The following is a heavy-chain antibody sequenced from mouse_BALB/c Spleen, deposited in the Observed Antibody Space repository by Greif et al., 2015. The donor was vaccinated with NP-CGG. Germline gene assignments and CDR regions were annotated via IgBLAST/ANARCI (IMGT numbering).Heavy chain of an antibody. CDR1: GYTFTSYW. CDR3: ARWGDYDGGNLFAY. CDR2: INPSNGRT. V-gene: IGHV1S81*02. J-gene: IGHJ3*01. D-gene: IGHD2-4*01. Sequence: QVQLQQSGAELVKPGASVKLSCKASGYTFTSYWMHWVKQRPGQGLEWIGEINPSNGRTNYNEKFKSKATPTVDKSSSTAYMQLSSLTSEDSAVYYCARWGDYDGGNLFAYWGQGTLVTVSA.